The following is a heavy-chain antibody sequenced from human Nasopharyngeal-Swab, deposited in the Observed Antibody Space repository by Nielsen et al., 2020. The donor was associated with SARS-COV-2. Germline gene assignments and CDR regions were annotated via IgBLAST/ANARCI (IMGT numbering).Heavy chain of an antibody. CDR2: ISGSGGST. CDR1: GFTFSSYA. V-gene: IGHV3-23*01. D-gene: IGHD6-13*01. Sequence: GESLKISCAASGFTFSSYAMSWVRQAPGKGPEWVSAISGSGGSTYYADSVKGRFTISRDNSKNTLYLQMNSLRAEDTAVYYCAKDLDSSSWWGYYFDYWGQGTLVTVSS. CDR3: AKDLDSSSWWGYYFDY. J-gene: IGHJ4*02.